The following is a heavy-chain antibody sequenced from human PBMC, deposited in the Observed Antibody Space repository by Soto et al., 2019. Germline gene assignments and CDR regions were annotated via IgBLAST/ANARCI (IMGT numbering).Heavy chain of an antibody. CDR2: ISSSSSTI. CDR1: GFTFSSYS. D-gene: IGHD2-2*01. J-gene: IGHJ6*02. Sequence: QTVGSLRLSCAASGFTFSSYSMNWVRQAPGKGLEWVSYISSSSSTIYYADSVKGRFTISRDNAKNSLYLQMNSLRDEDTAVYYCARERVPAAKRGYYYGMDVWGQGTTVTVSS. V-gene: IGHV3-48*02. CDR3: ARERVPAAKRGYYYGMDV.